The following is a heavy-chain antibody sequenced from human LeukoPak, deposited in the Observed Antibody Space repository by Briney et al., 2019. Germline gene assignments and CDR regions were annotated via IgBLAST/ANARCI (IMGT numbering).Heavy chain of an antibody. CDR3: TTVRRWEPDY. CDR2: LKSKSDGGTA. CDR1: GFTLSNAW. D-gene: IGHD1-26*01. V-gene: IGHV3-15*01. J-gene: IGHJ4*02. Sequence: PGGSLRLSCAASGFTLSNAWMTWVRQAPGKGVGWVGRLKSKSDGGTADYAAPVKGRFTISRDDSGNTLYLQMNSLKTEDTAVYYCTTVRRWEPDYWGQGTLVTVSS.